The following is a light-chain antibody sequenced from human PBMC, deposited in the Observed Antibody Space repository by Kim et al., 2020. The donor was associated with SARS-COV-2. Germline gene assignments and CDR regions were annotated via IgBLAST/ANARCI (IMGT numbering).Light chain of an antibody. J-gene: IGLJ2*01. CDR3: YSYDGSGHCVV. V-gene: IGLV6-57*03. CDR2: EDN. CDR1: SSGMAGNH. Sequence: VMITSTRRSSGMAGNHVQWYQQRPGSAPTTVVNEDNQRPPSGTARFSCAFVDCSNAASPTISALMNDDEADDYCYSYDGSGHCVVFGGGTQLTVL.